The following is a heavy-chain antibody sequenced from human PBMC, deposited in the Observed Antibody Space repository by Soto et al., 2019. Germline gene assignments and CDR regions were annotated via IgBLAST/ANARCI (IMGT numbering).Heavy chain of an antibody. Sequence: EVQLVESGGGWVQPGGSLRLSCAASGFTFSVYSMNWVRQAPGKGLDWVSYITGSSDRILFADSVKGQFTVSRDNAKNSLYLQMNSLRDEDTGVYYCTTSNGHLNHWGQGTLVSVSS. CDR2: ITGSSDRI. V-gene: IGHV3-48*02. CDR1: GFTFSVYS. J-gene: IGHJ4*02. D-gene: IGHD3-22*01. CDR3: TTSNGHLNH.